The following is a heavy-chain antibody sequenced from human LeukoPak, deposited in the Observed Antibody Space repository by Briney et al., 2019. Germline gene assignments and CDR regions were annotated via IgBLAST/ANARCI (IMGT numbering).Heavy chain of an antibody. J-gene: IGHJ6*03. CDR2: ISSSGSTI. Sequence: GGSLRLSCAASGFTFSSYEMNWVRQAPGKGLEWVSYISSSGSTIYYADSVKGRFTISRDNAKNSLYLQMNSLRAEDTAVYNCARANSNSVYYYYMDVWGKGTTVTVSS. D-gene: IGHD2/OR15-2a*01. CDR3: ARANSNSVYYYYMDV. V-gene: IGHV3-48*03. CDR1: GFTFSSYE.